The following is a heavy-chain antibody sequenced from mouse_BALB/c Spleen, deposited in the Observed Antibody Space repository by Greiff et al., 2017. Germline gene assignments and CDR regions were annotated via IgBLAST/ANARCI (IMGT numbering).Heavy chain of an antibody. CDR3: AREYGNFHWYFDV. Sequence: VQLKESGPGLVKPSQSLSLTCTVTGYSITSDYAWNWIRQFPGNKLEWMGYISYSGSTSYNPSLKSRISITRDTSKNQFFLQLNSVTTGDTATYYCAREYGNFHWYFDVWGAGTTVTVSS. D-gene: IGHD2-10*02. CDR1: GYSITSDYA. CDR2: ISYSGST. J-gene: IGHJ1*01. V-gene: IGHV3-2*02.